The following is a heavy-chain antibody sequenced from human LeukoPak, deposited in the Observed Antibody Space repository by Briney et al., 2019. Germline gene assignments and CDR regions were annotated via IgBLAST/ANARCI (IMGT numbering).Heavy chain of an antibody. J-gene: IGHJ4*02. Sequence: KFQGRVTMTRDTSISTAYMELSRLRSDDTAVYYCARVSTIFGVVIIPYYFDYWGQGTLVTVSS. CDR3: ARVSTIFGVVIIPYYFDY. D-gene: IGHD3-3*01. V-gene: IGHV1-2*02.